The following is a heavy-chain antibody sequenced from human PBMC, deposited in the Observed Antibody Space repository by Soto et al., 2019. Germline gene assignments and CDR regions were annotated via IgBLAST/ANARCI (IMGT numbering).Heavy chain of an antibody. CDR1: GGSISSSYW. J-gene: IGHJ6*02. CDR2: IYHSGST. Sequence: QVQLQESGPGLVKPSGTLSLTCAVSGGSISSSYWWSWVRQPPGKGLEWIGEIYHSGSTNYNTSPKSRVTMSVDKSKNQFSLKVTSVTAADTAVYYCARVSGSYYYGMDVWGQGTTVTVSS. CDR3: ARVSGSYYYGMDV. V-gene: IGHV4-4*02.